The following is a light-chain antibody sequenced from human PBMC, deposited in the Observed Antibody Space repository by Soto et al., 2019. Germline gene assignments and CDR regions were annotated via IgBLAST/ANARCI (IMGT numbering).Light chain of an antibody. CDR2: GVS. V-gene: IGLV2-14*01. CDR3: SSYTSGSSYV. CDR1: SSDVGGYDS. J-gene: IGLJ1*01. Sequence: QSVLTQPASVSGSPGQSIAISCTGTSSDVGGYDSLCWYQQHPGKAPKLIIFGVSNRPSGVSNRFSGSKSGNTASLTISGLQAEDEADYYCSSYTSGSSYVFGTGTKVTVL.